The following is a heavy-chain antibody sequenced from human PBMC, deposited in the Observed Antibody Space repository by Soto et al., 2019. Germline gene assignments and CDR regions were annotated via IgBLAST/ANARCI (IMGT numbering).Heavy chain of an antibody. V-gene: IGHV3-21*01. CDR2: ISSSSSYI. CDR1: GFTFSSYS. CDR3: ARASSGWANWFDP. J-gene: IGHJ5*02. Sequence: EVQLVESGGGLVKPGGSLRLSCAASGFTFSSYSMNGVRQAPGKGLEWVSSISSSSSYIYYPDSVKGRFTISRDNAKNSLYLQMNSLRAEDTAVYYCARASSGWANWFDPWGQGTLVTVAS. D-gene: IGHD6-19*01.